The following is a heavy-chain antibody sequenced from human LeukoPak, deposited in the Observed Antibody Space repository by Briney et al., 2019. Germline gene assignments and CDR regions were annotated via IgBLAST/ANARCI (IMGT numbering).Heavy chain of an antibody. CDR3: AISDSSASPYY. Sequence: TSETLSLTCAVYGGSFSGYYWSWIRQPPGKGLEWIGEINHSGSTNYNPSLKSRVTISVDTSKNQFSLKLSSVTAADTAVYYCAISDSSASPYYWGQGTLVTVSS. CDR1: GGSFSGYY. J-gene: IGHJ4*02. V-gene: IGHV4-34*01. D-gene: IGHD3-22*01. CDR2: INHSGST.